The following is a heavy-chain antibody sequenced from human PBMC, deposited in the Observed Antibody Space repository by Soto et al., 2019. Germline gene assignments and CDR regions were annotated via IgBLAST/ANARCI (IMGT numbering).Heavy chain of an antibody. J-gene: IGHJ6*03. CDR2: IYSGGST. V-gene: IGHV3-53*04. D-gene: IGHD2-15*01. CDR1: GFTVSSNY. CDR3: AREMVGDCSGGSCYYHYYYMDV. Sequence: HPGGSLRLSCAASGFTVSSNYMSWVRQAPGKGLEWVSVIYSGGSTYYADSVKGRFTISRHNSKNTLYLQMNSLRAEDTAVYYCAREMVGDCSGGSCYYHYYYMDVWGKGTTVTVSS.